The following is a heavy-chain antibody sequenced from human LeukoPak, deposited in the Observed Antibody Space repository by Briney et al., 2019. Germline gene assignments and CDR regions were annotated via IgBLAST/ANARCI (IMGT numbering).Heavy chain of an antibody. CDR2: IKENGNEK. V-gene: IGHV3-7*01. CDR3: VRGGAMFDV. CDR1: GFTFNNYW. J-gene: IGHJ3*01. D-gene: IGHD2-2*01. Sequence: GGSLRLSCATSGFTFNNYWMSWVRQAPGKALEWVANIKENGNEKNYVDSVKGRFTISRDNVDNLLYLQMNSLRVEDTAVYHCVRGGAMFDVWGQGTMVTVSS.